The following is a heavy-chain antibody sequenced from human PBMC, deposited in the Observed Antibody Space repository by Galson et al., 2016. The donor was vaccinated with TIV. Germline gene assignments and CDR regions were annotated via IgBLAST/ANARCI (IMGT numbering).Heavy chain of an antibody. J-gene: IGHJ6*02. CDR3: ARDRGSMTMILVVDYYYGMDV. V-gene: IGHV1-18*04. CDR1: GYTFSKYG. D-gene: IGHD3-22*01. Sequence: SVKVSCKASGYTFSKYGISWVRQAPGRGLEWMGWISGYSGNTNYARKLKGRVSMTTDTSTGTAFMEVRSLTSDDTAVYYCARDRGSMTMILVVDYYYGMDVWGQGTTVTVSS. CDR2: ISGYSGNT.